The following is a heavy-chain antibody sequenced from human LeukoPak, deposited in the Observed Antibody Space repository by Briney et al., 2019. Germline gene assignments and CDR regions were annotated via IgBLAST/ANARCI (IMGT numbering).Heavy chain of an antibody. Sequence: GGSLRLSCAASGFSISNDWISWVRQAPGKGRDGVALVKSRSAGETTDYAAPVKGRFTISRDDSKNTLYLQMNSLKTADTAVYYCTLIQGWGSGSYYRDFWGQGTLVTVSS. CDR1: GFSISNDW. CDR2: VKSRSAGETT. D-gene: IGHD3-10*01. CDR3: TLIQGWGSGSYYRDF. J-gene: IGHJ4*02. V-gene: IGHV3-15*01.